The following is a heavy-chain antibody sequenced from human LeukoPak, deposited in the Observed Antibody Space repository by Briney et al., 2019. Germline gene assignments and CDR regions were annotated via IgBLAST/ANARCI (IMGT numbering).Heavy chain of an antibody. D-gene: IGHD6-13*01. CDR1: GGTFSSYA. V-gene: IGHV1-69*04. CDR2: IIPILGIA. CDR3: ARYSSSWLSYYGMDV. Sequence: SVKVSCKASGGTFSSYAISWVRQAPGQGLEWMGRIIPILGIANYAQKFQGRVTITADKSTSTAYMELSSLRSEDTAVYYCARYSSSWLSYYGMDVWGQGTTVTVSS. J-gene: IGHJ6*02.